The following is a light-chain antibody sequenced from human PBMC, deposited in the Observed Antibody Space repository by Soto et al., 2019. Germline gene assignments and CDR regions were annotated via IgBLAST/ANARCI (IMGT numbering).Light chain of an antibody. V-gene: IGKV1-8*01. CDR2: AAS. CDR1: QGISSY. Sequence: AIRMTQSPSSLSASTGDRVTITCRARQGISSYLAWYQQKPGKAPKLLIYAASTLQSGVPSRFSGSGSGTEFTLTISCLQSEDFATFYCQQYYSYPYTFGQGTKLEIK. J-gene: IGKJ2*01. CDR3: QQYYSYPYT.